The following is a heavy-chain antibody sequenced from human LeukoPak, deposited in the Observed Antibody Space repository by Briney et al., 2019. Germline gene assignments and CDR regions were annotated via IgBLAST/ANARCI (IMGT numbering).Heavy chain of an antibody. D-gene: IGHD1-1*01. Sequence: PGGSLRLSCAASGFTFSSHWMSWVRQAPGKGLEWVANIKQDGSEKYYVDSVKGRFTISRDNAKNSLYLQMNSLRAEDTAVYYCARHRLQLERRGLGYWGQGTLVTVSS. CDR1: GFTFSSHW. CDR3: ARHRLQLERRGLGY. CDR2: IKQDGSEK. J-gene: IGHJ4*02. V-gene: IGHV3-7*01.